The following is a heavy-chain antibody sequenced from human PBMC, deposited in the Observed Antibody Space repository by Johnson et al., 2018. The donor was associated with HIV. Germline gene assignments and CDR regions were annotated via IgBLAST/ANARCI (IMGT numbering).Heavy chain of an antibody. CDR1: GFTFSSYD. CDR2: IGTAGDT. V-gene: IGHV3-13*01. D-gene: IGHD3-10*01. J-gene: IGHJ3*02. CDR3: CYGSGTYDGPAFDI. Sequence: VQLVESGGRLVKPGGSLRLSCAASGFTFSSYDMHWVRQATGKGLEWVSAIGTAGDTYYPGSVKGRFTISRDNSKNTLYLQMNSLIPEDTAVYYCCYGSGTYDGPAFDIWGQGTVVIVSS.